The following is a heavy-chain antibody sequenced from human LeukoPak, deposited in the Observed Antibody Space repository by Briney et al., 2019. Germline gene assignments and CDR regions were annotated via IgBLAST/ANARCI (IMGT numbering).Heavy chain of an antibody. D-gene: IGHD2-15*01. CDR2: INHSGST. CDR1: GGPFSGYY. J-gene: IGHJ3*02. V-gene: IGHV4-34*01. CDR3: ASASESSGRPYDAFDI. Sequence: PSETLSLTCAVYGGPFSGYYWSWIRQPPGKGLEWIGEINHSGSTNHNPSLKSRVTISVDTSKNQFSLKLSSVTAACTAVYYCASASESSGRPYDAFDIWGQGTMVTVSS.